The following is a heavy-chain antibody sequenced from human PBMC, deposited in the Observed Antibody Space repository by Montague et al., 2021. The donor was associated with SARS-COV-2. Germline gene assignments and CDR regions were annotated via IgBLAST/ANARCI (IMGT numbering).Heavy chain of an antibody. V-gene: IGHV2-70*11. J-gene: IGHJ6*02. CDR3: ARSGQPAGNYAPLGYYGLDV. CDR2: IDWDDGK. D-gene: IGHD1-26*01. Sequence: PAQVKPTQTLTLTCTFSGFSLTTSALCVSWIRQPPGKAPEWLARIDWDDGKHYNASLKTRLTISKDTSKNHVVLTMTNMDPVDTGTYYCARSGQPAGNYAPLGYYGLDVWGRGTTVIVSS. CDR1: GFSLTTSALC.